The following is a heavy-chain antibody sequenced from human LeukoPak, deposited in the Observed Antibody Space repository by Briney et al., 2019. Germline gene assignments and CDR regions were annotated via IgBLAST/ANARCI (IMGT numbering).Heavy chain of an antibody. CDR2: IIPIFGTA. J-gene: IGHJ4*02. V-gene: IGHV1-2*02. CDR3: ARDVGEYCSSVSCYASDY. CDR1: GYTFTSYG. Sequence: ASVKVSCKASGYTFTSYGISWVRQAPGQGLEWMGGIIPIFGTANYAQKFQGRVTMTRDTSISTAYMELSRLRSDDTAVYYCARDVGEYCSSVSCYASDYWGQGTLVTVSS. D-gene: IGHD2-2*01.